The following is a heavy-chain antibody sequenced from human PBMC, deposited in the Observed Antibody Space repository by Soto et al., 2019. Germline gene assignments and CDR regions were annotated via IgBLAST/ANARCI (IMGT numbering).Heavy chain of an antibody. CDR3: ARDAAYGAGPNWFDP. CDR1: GGSISSGDYY. D-gene: IGHD3-10*01. Sequence: QVQLQESGPALVTPSQTLSLTCSVSGGSISSGDYYWIWIRQPPGKGLYWSGYIYYSGSTSYNPSLKSRVSVSVDTSKNQFSLELSFVTAADRAVYYCARDAAYGAGPNWFDPWGQGTLVTVSS. J-gene: IGHJ5*02. V-gene: IGHV4-30-4*01. CDR2: IYYSGST.